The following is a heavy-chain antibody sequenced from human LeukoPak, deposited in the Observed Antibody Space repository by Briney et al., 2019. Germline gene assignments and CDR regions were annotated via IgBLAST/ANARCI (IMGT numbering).Heavy chain of an antibody. V-gene: IGHV3-11*04. CDR3: ARAGQLRYMDV. J-gene: IGHJ6*03. Sequence: GGSLRLSCAAFGFDFSDYYMSWIRQAPGKGLEWISNIKTTGLTTYYADSVKGRFTIFRDNAKNSLFLQMNSLRADDTAIYYCARAGQLRYMDVWGKGTAVTVSS. CDR1: GFDFSDYY. CDR2: IKTTGLTT.